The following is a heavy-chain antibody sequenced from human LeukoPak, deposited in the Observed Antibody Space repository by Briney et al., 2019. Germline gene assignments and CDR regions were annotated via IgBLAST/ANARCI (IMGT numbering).Heavy chain of an antibody. CDR2: IYYSGST. J-gene: IGHJ6*03. D-gene: IGHD6-6*01. CDR3: ARERYSSSSGYYMDV. Sequence: SETLSLTCTVSGGSISSSSYYWGWIRQPPGKGLEWIGSIYYSGSTYYNPSLKSRVTISVDTSKNQFSLKLSSVTAADTAVYYCARERYSSSSGYYMDVWGKGTTVTVSS. CDR1: GGSISSSSYY. V-gene: IGHV4-39*07.